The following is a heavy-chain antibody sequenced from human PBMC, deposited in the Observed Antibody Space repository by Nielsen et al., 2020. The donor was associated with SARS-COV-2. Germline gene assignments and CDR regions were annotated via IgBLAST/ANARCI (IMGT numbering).Heavy chain of an antibody. CDR2: ISGSGGST. D-gene: IGHD5-18*01. CDR1: GFTFSSYA. J-gene: IGHJ4*02. CDR3: AKGQEKGYSYGYGFDY. Sequence: GGSLRLSCAASGFTFSSYAMSWVRQAPGKGLEWVSAISGSGGSTYYADSVKGRFTISRDNSKNTLYLQMNSLRAEDTAVYYCAKGQEKGYSYGYGFDYWGQGTLVSLL. V-gene: IGHV3-23*01.